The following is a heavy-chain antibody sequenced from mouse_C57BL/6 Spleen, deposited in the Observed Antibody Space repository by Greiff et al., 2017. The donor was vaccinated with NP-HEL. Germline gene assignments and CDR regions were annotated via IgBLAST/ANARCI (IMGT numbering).Heavy chain of an antibody. CDR2: ISSGSSTI. CDR3: ARINWDWYFDV. D-gene: IGHD4-1*01. J-gene: IGHJ1*03. V-gene: IGHV5-17*01. CDR1: GFTFSDYG. Sequence: EVQRVESGGGLVKPGGSLKLSCAASGFTFSDYGMHWVRQAPEKGLEWVAYISSGSSTIYYADTVKGRFTISRDNAKNTLFLQMTSLRSEDTAMYYCARINWDWYFDVWGTGTTVTVSS.